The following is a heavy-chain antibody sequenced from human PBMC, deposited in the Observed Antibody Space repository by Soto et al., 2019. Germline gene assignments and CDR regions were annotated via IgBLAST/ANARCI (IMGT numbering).Heavy chain of an antibody. D-gene: IGHD2-8*02. CDR1: GGSISSNDW. CDR2: IFHTGST. CDR3: AKVTGHLEGRALAY. J-gene: IGHJ4*02. V-gene: IGHV4-4*02. Sequence: SETLSLTCAVSGGSISSNDWWTWVRQPPGRGLEWIGEIFHTGSTNSNPSLKSRVTISLDKSKNQFSLELSSVTAADTAIYYCAKVTGHLEGRALAYWGQGSLVTVSS.